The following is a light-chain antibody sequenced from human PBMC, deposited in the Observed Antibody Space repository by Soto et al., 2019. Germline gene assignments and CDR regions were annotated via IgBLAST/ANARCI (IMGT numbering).Light chain of an antibody. J-gene: IGKJ1*01. CDR2: GAS. Sequence: ELVMTQSPGTLSVSPGERATLSCRASQTIGNNLAWYQQKPGQAPRLLIYGASNRATGIPARFSGSGSGTDFTLTISSLEPEDFAVYYCQQRSNWPRTFGQGTKWIS. V-gene: IGKV3-11*01. CDR3: QQRSNWPRT. CDR1: QTIGNN.